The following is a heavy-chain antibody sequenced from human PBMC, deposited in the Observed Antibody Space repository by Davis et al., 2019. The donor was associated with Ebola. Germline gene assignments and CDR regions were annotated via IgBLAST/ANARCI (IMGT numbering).Heavy chain of an antibody. J-gene: IGHJ5*02. D-gene: IGHD3-3*01. CDR1: GCTFISYA. V-gene: IGHV1-69*04. CDR3: ARDSRDFWSGYSFDP. Sequence: AASVKVSCKASGCTFISYAISWVRQAPGQGLEWMGRIIPILGIANYAQKFQGRATITADKSTSTAYMELDSLRSEDTGVYYCARDSRDFWSGYSFDPWGQGTLVTVSS. CDR2: IIPILGIA.